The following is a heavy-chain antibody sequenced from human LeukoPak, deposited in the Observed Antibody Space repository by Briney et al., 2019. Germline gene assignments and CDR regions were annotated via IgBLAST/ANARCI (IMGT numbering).Heavy chain of an antibody. Sequence: GGSLRLSCAASGSTFTCYVMNWVRQPPGKGREWISYIGTRGTTMYYADSVKGRFTIYRDYAKNSLYLQMNSLIYEDTAIYYCARGRGSSWGQGTLVTVSS. CDR1: GSTFTCYV. CDR2: IGTRGTTM. V-gene: IGHV3-48*02. CDR3: ARGRGSS. J-gene: IGHJ5*02. D-gene: IGHD2-21*01.